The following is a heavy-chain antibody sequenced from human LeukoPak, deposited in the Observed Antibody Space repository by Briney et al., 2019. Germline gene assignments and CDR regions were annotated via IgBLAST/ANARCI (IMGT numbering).Heavy chain of an antibody. Sequence: PGGSLRLSCADSGFTFSSYAMSWVRQAPGKGLEWVSAISGSGGSTYYADSVKGRFTISRDNSKNTLYLQMNSLRAEDTAVYYCAKDPYDSRPLYYFDYWGQGTLVTVSS. J-gene: IGHJ4*02. CDR1: GFTFSSYA. D-gene: IGHD3-22*01. V-gene: IGHV3-23*01. CDR3: AKDPYDSRPLYYFDY. CDR2: ISGSGGST.